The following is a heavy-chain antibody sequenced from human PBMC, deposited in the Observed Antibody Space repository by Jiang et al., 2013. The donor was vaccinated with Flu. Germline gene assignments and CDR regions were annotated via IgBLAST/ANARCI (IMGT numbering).Heavy chain of an antibody. CDR3: ASSSSLDY. CDR1: GGTFSSFV. J-gene: IGHJ4*02. Sequence: SGAEVKKPGSSVKVSCKASGGTFSSFVISWVRQAPGQGLEWMGRIIPLLGIANYAQNFLGKVTITADKSTTTVYLELSSLTSDDTAVYYCASSSSLDYWGQGTLVTVSS. V-gene: IGHV1-69*04. D-gene: IGHD6-6*01. CDR2: IIPLLGIA.